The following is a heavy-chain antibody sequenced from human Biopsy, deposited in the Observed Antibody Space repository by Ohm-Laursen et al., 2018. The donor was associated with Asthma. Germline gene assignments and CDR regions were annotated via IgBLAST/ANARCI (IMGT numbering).Heavy chain of an antibody. CDR2: IMTVFGTT. Sequence: ASVKVSCKISGYSLTDLSMHWVRQAPGQGLEWLGGIMTVFGTTNYAQKFQGRVTITADESTSTAYMEVTSLRSEDTAIYYCARCQVGYRSGWSLLLKKIYYSGMDVWGQGTAVTVSS. CDR3: ARCQVGYRSGWSLLLKKIYYSGMDV. CDR1: GYSLTDLS. J-gene: IGHJ6*02. D-gene: IGHD6-19*01. V-gene: IGHV1-69*13.